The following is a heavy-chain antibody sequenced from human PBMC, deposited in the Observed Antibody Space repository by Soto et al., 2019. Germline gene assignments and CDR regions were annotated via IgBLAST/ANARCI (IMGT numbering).Heavy chain of an antibody. V-gene: IGHV4-59*11. CDR2: VAHTGIT. J-gene: IGHJ5*02. CDR1: GASISSHY. Sequence: QVQLQESGPGLVKPSETLSLTCNVSGASISSHYWSWLRQAPGKGPEWIGYVAHTGITQYSPSLKSRSTMSAGTANDQVSLTLSSGTAADAAVYYCARDGGDLVSKWDAKWFDPWGQGTMVTVSS. D-gene: IGHD3-16*01. CDR3: ARDGGDLVSKWDAKWFDP.